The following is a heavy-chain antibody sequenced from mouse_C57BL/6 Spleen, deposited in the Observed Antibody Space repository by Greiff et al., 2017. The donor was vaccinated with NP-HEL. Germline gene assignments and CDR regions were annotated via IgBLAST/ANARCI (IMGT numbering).Heavy chain of an antibody. V-gene: IGHV1-82*01. CDR1: GYAFSSSW. CDR3: ARSPLGYGYDYWYFDV. Sequence: QVQLQQSGPELVKPGASVKISCKASGYAFSSSWMNWVKQRPGKGLEWIGRIYPGDGDTNYNGKFKGKATLTADKSSSTAYMQLSSLTSEDSAVYFCARSPLGYGYDYWYFDVWGTGTTVTVSS. CDR2: IYPGDGDT. J-gene: IGHJ1*03. D-gene: IGHD2-2*01.